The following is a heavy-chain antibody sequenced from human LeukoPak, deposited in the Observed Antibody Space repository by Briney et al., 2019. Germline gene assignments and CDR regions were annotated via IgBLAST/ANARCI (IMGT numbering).Heavy chain of an antibody. Sequence: SETLSLTCAVYGGSFSGYYWSWIRQPPGKGLEWIGEINHSGSTNYNPSLKSRVTISVDTSKNQFSLKLSSVTAADTAVYYCARDVRLVYVMCPRCYNWFDPWGQGTLVTVSS. CDR1: GGSFSGYY. V-gene: IGHV4-34*01. J-gene: IGHJ5*02. CDR2: INHSGST. D-gene: IGHD2-8*01. CDR3: ARDVRLVYVMCPRCYNWFDP.